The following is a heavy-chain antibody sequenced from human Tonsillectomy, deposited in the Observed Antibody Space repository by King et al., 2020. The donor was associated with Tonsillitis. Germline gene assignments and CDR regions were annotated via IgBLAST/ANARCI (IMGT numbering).Heavy chain of an antibody. CDR3: ATPGGTYYDILTGSYKPLGRFDY. Sequence: LQLQESGPGLVKPSETLSLTCTVSGDSISSSSYYWGWIRQPPGKGLEWIGSIYYTGSSYYNPSLKSRVTISVDTSRNQFSLKLSSVTAADTAVYYCATPGGTYYDILTGSYKPLGRFDYWGQGTLVTVSS. D-gene: IGHD3-9*01. J-gene: IGHJ4*02. CDR1: GDSISSSSYY. CDR2: IYYTGSS. V-gene: IGHV4-39*01.